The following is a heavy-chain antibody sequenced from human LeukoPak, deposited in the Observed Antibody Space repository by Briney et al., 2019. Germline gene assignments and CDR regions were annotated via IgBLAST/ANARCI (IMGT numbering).Heavy chain of an antibody. CDR2: IKQDGSEK. D-gene: IGHD6-6*01. Sequence: PGGSLRLSCVVSGFTFSSYWMTWVRQAPGKGLEWVANIKQDGSEKFYVDSVKGRVTISRDNAKNSLYLQMNSLRAEDTAVYYCATLVRSSSPFLDYWGQGTLVTVSS. CDR3: ATLVRSSSPFLDY. V-gene: IGHV3-7*01. J-gene: IGHJ4*02. CDR1: GFTFSSYW.